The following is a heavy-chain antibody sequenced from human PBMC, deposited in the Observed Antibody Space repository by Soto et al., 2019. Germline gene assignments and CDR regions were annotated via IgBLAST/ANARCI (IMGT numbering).Heavy chain of an antibody. V-gene: IGHV4-34*01. CDR3: ARENSGNFWAFDY. CDR2: INHSGST. D-gene: IGHD1-26*01. J-gene: IGHJ4*02. CDR1: GGSFSGYH. Sequence: SETLSLTCTVFGGSFSGYHWSWVRQPPGKGLEWIGEINHSGSTKCIPSLKSRITISADTSKNQFSLRLSSVTAADTAIYFCARENSGNFWAFDYWGQGTLVTVSS.